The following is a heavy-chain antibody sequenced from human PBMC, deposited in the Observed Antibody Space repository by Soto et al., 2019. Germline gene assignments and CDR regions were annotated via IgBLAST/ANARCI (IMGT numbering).Heavy chain of an antibody. CDR1: GYTFTSYG. CDR3: AFLYDFWSGYYRGPCD. Sequence: ASVKVSCKASGYTFTSYGISWVRQAPGQGLEWMGWISAYNGNTNYAQKLQGRVTMTTDTSTSTAYMELRSLRPDDTAVYYCAFLYDFWSGYYRGPCDWGQGTLVTVSS. CDR2: ISAYNGNT. V-gene: IGHV1-18*01. J-gene: IGHJ4*02. D-gene: IGHD3-3*01.